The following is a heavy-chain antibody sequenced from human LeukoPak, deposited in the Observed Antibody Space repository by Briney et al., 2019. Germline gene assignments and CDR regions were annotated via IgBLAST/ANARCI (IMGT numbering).Heavy chain of an antibody. D-gene: IGHD1-26*01. J-gene: IGHJ4*02. CDR1: GGAFSSYT. Sequence: ASVKVSCKASGGAFSSYTISWVRQAPGQGLEWMGRIIPILGIANYAQKFQGRVTITADKSTSTAYMELSSLGSEDTAVYYCARDGGPTVGALDYWGQGTLVTVSS. CDR2: IIPILGIA. V-gene: IGHV1-69*04. CDR3: ARDGGPTVGALDY.